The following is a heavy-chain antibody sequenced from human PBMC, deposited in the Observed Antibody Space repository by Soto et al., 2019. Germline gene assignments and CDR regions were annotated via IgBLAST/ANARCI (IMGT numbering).Heavy chain of an antibody. CDR1: GFTFSSFV. D-gene: IGHD5-18*01. J-gene: IGHJ2*01. Sequence: VGSLRLSCAASGFTFSSFVLHWVRQAPGKGLEWLSLISPDGNKIYYADSVKGRFTISRDNSQNTLYLQMNSLRGEDTAVYYCARDPLWGTAMVLWYFDLWGRGTLVTVSS. V-gene: IGHV3-30-3*01. CDR2: ISPDGNKI. CDR3: ARDPLWGTAMVLWYFDL.